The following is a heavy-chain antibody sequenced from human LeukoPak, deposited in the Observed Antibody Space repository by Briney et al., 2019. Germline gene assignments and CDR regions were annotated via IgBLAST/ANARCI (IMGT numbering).Heavy chain of an antibody. CDR3: ARGVASSSWGI. V-gene: IGHV4-59*01. Sequence: PSETLSLTCTVSGGSISSYYWSWIRQPPGKGLEWIGYIYYSGSTNYNRSLKSRVTISVDTSKNQFSLKLSSVTAADTAVYYCARGVASSSWGIWGQGTLVTVSS. J-gene: IGHJ4*02. CDR1: GGSISSYY. D-gene: IGHD6-13*01. CDR2: IYYSGST.